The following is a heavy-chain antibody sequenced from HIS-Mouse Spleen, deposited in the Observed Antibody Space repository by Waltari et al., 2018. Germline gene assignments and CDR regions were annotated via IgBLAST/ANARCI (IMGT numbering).Heavy chain of an antibody. CDR3: ARSDYGDYFDY. J-gene: IGHJ4*02. V-gene: IGHV4-39*01. CDR2: IYYSGST. Sequence: QLQLQVSGPGLVKPSETLSLTCTVAGGPISRSGYYWGWIRQPPGKGLEWIGSIYYSGSTYYNPSLKSRVTISVDTSKNQFSLKLSSVTAADTAVYYCARSDYGDYFDYWGQGTLVTVSS. D-gene: IGHD4-17*01. CDR1: GGPISRSGYY.